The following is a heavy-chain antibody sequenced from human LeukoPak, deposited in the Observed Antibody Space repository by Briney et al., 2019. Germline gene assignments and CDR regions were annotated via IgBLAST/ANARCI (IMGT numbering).Heavy chain of an antibody. Sequence: SVTVSCKASGGTFSSYAISWVRQAPGQGLEWMGGIIPIFGTANYAQKFQGRVTITAEESTSTAYMELSSLRTEDTGVHRCARVPLGPIVVVTDSAFDIWGQGTMVTVSS. CDR1: GGTFSSYA. J-gene: IGHJ3*02. V-gene: IGHV1-69*01. CDR3: ARVPLGPIVVVTDSAFDI. CDR2: IIPIFGTA. D-gene: IGHD2-21*02.